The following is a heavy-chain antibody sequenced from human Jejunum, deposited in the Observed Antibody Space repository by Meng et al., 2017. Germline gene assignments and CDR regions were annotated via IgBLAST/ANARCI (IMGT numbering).Heavy chain of an antibody. CDR3: ARGATGTRPFDY. Sequence: QVQRGGAGPGRVKPSGTLSLTCAVSGGSITTDWWNRVRQPPGKGLEWSGEIWHSGASNYNPSLRSRVTISVDKSKNQLSLELASLTAADTAVYYCARGATGTRPFDYWGQGTLVTVSS. CDR1: GGSITTDW. CDR2: IWHSGAS. J-gene: IGHJ4*02. V-gene: IGHV4-4*02. D-gene: IGHD5-12*01.